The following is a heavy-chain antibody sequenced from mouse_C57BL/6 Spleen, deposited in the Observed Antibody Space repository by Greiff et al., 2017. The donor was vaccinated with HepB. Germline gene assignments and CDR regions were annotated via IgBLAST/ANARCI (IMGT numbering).Heavy chain of an antibody. CDR3: ARSPPHYYGSTYFDY. D-gene: IGHD1-1*01. CDR2: IYPRSGNT. CDR1: GYTFTSYG. Sequence: VQLVESGAELARPGASVKLSCKASGYTFTSYGISWVKQRTGQGLEWIGEIYPRSGNTYYNEKFKGKATLTADKSSSTAYMELRSLTSEDSAVYFCARSPPHYYGSTYFDYWGQGTTLTVSS. J-gene: IGHJ2*01. V-gene: IGHV1-81*01.